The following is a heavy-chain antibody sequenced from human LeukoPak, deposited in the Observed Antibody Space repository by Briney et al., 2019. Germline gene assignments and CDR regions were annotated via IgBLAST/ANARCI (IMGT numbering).Heavy chain of an antibody. CDR2: IYSGGST. V-gene: IGHV3-66*02. CDR1: GSTVSSNY. CDR3: ARGKSPYYADAFDI. D-gene: IGHD2/OR15-2a*01. J-gene: IGHJ3*02. Sequence: QAGGSLRLSCAASGSTVSSNYMSWVRQAPGKGLEWVSVIYSGGSTYYADSVKGRFTISRDNSKNTLYLQMNSLRAEDTAVYYCARGKSPYYADAFDIWGQGTMVTVSS.